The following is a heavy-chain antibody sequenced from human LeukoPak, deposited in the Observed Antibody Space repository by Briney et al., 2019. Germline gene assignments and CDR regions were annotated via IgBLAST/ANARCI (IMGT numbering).Heavy chain of an antibody. J-gene: IGHJ6*03. CDR2: INHSGST. Sequence: PSETLSLTCAVYGGSFSGYYWSWIRQPPGKGLEWIGEINHSGSTNYNPSLKSRVTISVDTSKNQFSLKLSSVTAADTAVYYCARVPMFYYYYHMDVWGEGTTVTVSS. D-gene: IGHD3-10*02. CDR1: GGSFSGYY. V-gene: IGHV4-34*01. CDR3: ARVPMFYYYYHMDV.